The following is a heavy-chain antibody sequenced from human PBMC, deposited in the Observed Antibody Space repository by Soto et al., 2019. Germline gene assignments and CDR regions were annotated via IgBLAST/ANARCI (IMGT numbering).Heavy chain of an antibody. V-gene: IGHV3-21*01. CDR2: ISSSSYI. J-gene: IGHJ4*02. D-gene: IGHD3-16*02. Sequence: GGSLRFSSAAFGFTFSGYSMNWVRQAPGKGLEGVSSISSSSYIYYPDSVNGRLTISRDNAKNSLYMQMKRLRDEPTAAYYSARDYLGYDYVWGSYRYARQFDYWGRGTLVTVSS. CDR1: GFTFSGYS. CDR3: ARDYLGYDYVWGSYRYARQFDY.